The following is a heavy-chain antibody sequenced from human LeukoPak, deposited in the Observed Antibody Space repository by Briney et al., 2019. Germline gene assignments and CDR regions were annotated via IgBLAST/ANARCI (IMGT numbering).Heavy chain of an antibody. CDR3: ARDPNGDCRGAFEF. J-gene: IGHJ3*01. Sequence: GGSLRLSCAASGFTFSNYAVMWVRQAPGQGLEWVSAITSGGAPRYADSVKGRFTISRDNSKNTLYLQMNSLRAEDTAQYVCARDPNGDCRGAFEFWGQGTGVTVSS. CDR1: GFTFSNYA. V-gene: IGHV3-23*01. CDR2: ITSGGAP. D-gene: IGHD2-21*02.